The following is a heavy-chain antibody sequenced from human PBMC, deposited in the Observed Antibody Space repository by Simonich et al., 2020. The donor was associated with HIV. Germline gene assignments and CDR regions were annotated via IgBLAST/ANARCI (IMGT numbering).Heavy chain of an antibody. Sequence: QVQLQQWGAGLLKPSETLSLTCAVYGGSFSGYYWSWIRQPPGKGLARIGEINHSGSTNYNPSLKSRVTISSDSSKNQFSLKLSSVTAADTAVYYCARHRLLTLWFGELFRPQYFDYWGQGTLVTVSS. D-gene: IGHD3-10*01. V-gene: IGHV4-34*01. CDR3: ARHRLLTLWFGELFRPQYFDY. J-gene: IGHJ4*02. CDR2: INHSGST. CDR1: GGSFSGYY.